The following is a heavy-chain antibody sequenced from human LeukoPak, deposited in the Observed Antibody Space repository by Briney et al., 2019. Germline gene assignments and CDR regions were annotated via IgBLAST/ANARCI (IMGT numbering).Heavy chain of an antibody. CDR1: GFTFSSYA. D-gene: IGHD7-27*01. Sequence: GGSLRLSCAASGFTFSSYAMHWVRQALGKGLEWVAVISYDGSKKYYADSVKGRFTISRDNSKNTLYLQMNSLRAEDTAVYYCARELLGAFDYWGQGTLVTVSS. J-gene: IGHJ4*02. CDR2: ISYDGSKK. V-gene: IGHV3-30-3*01. CDR3: ARELLGAFDY.